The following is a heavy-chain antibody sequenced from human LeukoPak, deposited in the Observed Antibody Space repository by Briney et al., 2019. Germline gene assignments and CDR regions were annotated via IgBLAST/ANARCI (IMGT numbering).Heavy chain of an antibody. CDR2: INPSGGST. D-gene: IGHD3-3*01. J-gene: IGHJ5*02. CDR3: AKSASRITIFGVLNP. Sequence: GASVKVSCKASGYTFTSYYMNWVRQAPGQGLEWMGIINPSGGSTSYAQKFQGRVTMTRDTSTSTVYMELSSLRAEDTAVYYCAKSASRITIFGVLNPWGQGTLVTVSS. V-gene: IGHV1-46*01. CDR1: GYTFTSYY.